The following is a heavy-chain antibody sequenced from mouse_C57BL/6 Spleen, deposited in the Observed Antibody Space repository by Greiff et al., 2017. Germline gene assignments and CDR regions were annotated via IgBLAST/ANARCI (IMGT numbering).Heavy chain of an antibody. Sequence: EVQLQQSGPELVKPGASVKISCKASGYTFTDYYMNWVKQSHGKSLEWIGDINPNNGGTSYNQKFKGKATLTVDKSSSTAYMELRSLTSEASAVYYCAKNYYGSSYFDYWCQGTTLTVSS. CDR3: AKNYYGSSYFDY. D-gene: IGHD1-1*01. V-gene: IGHV1-26*01. CDR2: INPNNGGT. CDR1: GYTFTDYY. J-gene: IGHJ2*01.